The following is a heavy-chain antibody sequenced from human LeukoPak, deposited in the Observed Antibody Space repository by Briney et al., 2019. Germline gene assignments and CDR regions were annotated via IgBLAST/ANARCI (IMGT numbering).Heavy chain of an antibody. V-gene: IGHV3-23*01. D-gene: IGHD6-19*01. CDR3: AKDQYSSGWYFDY. Sequence: GGSLRLSCVASELMFSSYAMSWVRQAPGKGLEWVSGISDDSGSTYYADSVRGRFTISRDNSKNTLYLQMNSLRVEDTAIYYCAKDQYSSGWYFDYWGQGTLVTVSS. J-gene: IGHJ4*02. CDR1: ELMFSSYA. CDR2: ISDDSGST.